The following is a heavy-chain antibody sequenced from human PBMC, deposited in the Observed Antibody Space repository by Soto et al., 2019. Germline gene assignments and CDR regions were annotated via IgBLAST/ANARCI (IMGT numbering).Heavy chain of an antibody. CDR2: IYYSGST. D-gene: IGHD3-22*01. J-gene: IGHJ4*02. Sequence: QLQLQESGPGLVKPSETLSLTCTVSGGSISTSSYFWGWIRQPPGKGLEWIGSIYYSGSTYYNPSLKSRATISVDTSKNQLSLKLSSVTAADTAVYYCARDYDSSGDYWGQGTLVTVSS. CDR1: GGSISTSSYF. CDR3: ARDYDSSGDY. V-gene: IGHV4-39*01.